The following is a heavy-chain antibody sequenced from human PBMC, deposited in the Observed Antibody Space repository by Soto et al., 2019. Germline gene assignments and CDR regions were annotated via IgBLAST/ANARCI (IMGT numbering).Heavy chain of an antibody. CDR1: GYGFTTYG. D-gene: IGHD1-1*01. Sequence: QVLLVQSGDEEKKPGASVKVSCKGSGYGFTTYGITWVRQAPGQGLEWMAWISAHNGNTNYAQKLQGRVTVTRDTSTSTAYMELRSLRSDDTAVYYCARGRYGDYWGQGALVTVSS. V-gene: IGHV1-18*01. CDR2: ISAHNGNT. J-gene: IGHJ4*02. CDR3: ARGRYGDY.